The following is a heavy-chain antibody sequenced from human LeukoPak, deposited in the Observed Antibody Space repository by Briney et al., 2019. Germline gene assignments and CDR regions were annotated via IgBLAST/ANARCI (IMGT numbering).Heavy chain of an antibody. CDR1: GFAFSSQA. V-gene: IGHV3-23*01. CDR3: AKDARRTSGWYFFDY. J-gene: IGHJ4*02. Sequence: PGGSLRLSCAASGFAFSSQAMGWVRQAPGKGLEWVSVISDSGSITYYADPVKGRFTISRDNSKNTLFLQMNSLRAEDTAAYYCAKDARRTSGWYFFDYWGQGTLVTVSS. CDR2: ISDSGSIT. D-gene: IGHD6-19*01.